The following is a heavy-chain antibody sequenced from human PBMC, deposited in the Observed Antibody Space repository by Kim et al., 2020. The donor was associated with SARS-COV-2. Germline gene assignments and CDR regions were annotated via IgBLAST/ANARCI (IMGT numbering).Heavy chain of an antibody. CDR2: IYPGDSDT. CDR1: GYSFTSYW. V-gene: IGHV5-51*01. Sequence: GESLKISCKGSGYSFTSYWIGWVRQMPGKGLEWMGIIYPGDSDTRYSPSFQGQVTISADKSISTAYLQWSSLKASDTAMYYCARLGVEWFGELVVNWFDPWGQGTLVTVSS. D-gene: IGHD3-10*01. CDR3: ARLGVEWFGELVVNWFDP. J-gene: IGHJ5*02.